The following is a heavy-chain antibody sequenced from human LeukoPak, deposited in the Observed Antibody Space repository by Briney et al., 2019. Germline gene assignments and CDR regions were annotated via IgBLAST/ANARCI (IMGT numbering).Heavy chain of an antibody. J-gene: IGHJ4*02. D-gene: IGHD5-24*01. Sequence: SVKVSSKASGGTFSSYAISWVRQAPGQGLEWMGRIIPIFGTANYAQKFQGRVTITTDESTSTAYMELSSLRSEDTAVYYCARDLRRDGYNLWDWGQGTLVTVSS. CDR3: ARDLRRDGYNLWD. V-gene: IGHV1-69*05. CDR1: GGTFSSYA. CDR2: IIPIFGTA.